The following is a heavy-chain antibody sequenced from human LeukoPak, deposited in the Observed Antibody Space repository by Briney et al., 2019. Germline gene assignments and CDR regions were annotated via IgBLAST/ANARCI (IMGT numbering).Heavy chain of an antibody. J-gene: IGHJ5*02. CDR1: GFTFSSYG. D-gene: IGHD3-3*01. Sequence: GRSLRLSCAASGFTFSSYGMHWVRQAPGKGLEWVAVISYDGSNKYYADSAKGRFTISRDNSKNTLYLQMNSLRAEDTAVYYCAKDGQRFLEWLLPNWFDPWGQEPWSPSPQ. CDR3: AKDGQRFLEWLLPNWFDP. CDR2: ISYDGSNK. V-gene: IGHV3-30*18.